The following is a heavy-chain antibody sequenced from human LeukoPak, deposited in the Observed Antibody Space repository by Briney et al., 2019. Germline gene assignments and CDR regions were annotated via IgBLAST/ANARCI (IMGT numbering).Heavy chain of an antibody. CDR3: ANDLGFGELLGFDY. D-gene: IGHD3-10*01. J-gene: IGHJ4*02. CDR2: MNPNSGNT. V-gene: IGHV1-8*03. CDR1: GYTFTSYD. Sequence: GASVKVSCKASGYTFTSYDINWVRQATGQGLEWMGWMNPNSGNTGYAQKFQGRVTITRNTSISTAYMELSSLRSEDTAVYYCANDLGFGELLGFDYWGQGTLVTVSS.